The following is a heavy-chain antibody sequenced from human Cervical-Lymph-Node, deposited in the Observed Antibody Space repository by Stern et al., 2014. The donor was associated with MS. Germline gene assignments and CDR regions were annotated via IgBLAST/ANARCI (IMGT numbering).Heavy chain of an antibody. D-gene: IGHD4-17*01. CDR1: GFSLSTSGVG. CDR2: IYWDDDK. J-gene: IGHJ3*02. V-gene: IGHV2-5*02. CDR3: AHPEVTTDAFDI. Sequence: QVTLRESGPTLVKPTQTLTLTCTFSGFSLSTSGVGVCWIRQPPGKALEWLALIYWDDDKRYSPSLKSRLTITKDTSKNQVVLTMTNMDPVDTATYYCAHPEVTTDAFDIWGQGTMVTVSS.